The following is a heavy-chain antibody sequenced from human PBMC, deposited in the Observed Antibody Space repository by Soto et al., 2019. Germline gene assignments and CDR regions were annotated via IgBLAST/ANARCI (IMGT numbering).Heavy chain of an antibody. CDR2: IIPILGIA. Sequence: GASVKVSCKASGGTFSSYTISWLRQAPGQGLEWMGRIIPILGIANYEQKCQGRVTITADKSTSTAYMELSSLRSEDTAVYYCARVWAGKYSGYDPVARNYYYYYMDVWGKGTTVTVS. CDR1: GGTFSSYT. J-gene: IGHJ6*03. D-gene: IGHD5-12*01. CDR3: ARVWAGKYSGYDPVARNYYYYYMDV. V-gene: IGHV1-69*02.